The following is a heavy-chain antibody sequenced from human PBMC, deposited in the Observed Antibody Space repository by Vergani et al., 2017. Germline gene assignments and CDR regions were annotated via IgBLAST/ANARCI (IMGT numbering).Heavy chain of an antibody. J-gene: IGHJ6*02. V-gene: IGHV1-69-2*01. CDR3: ATPQAVTTGGMEV. CDR2: VDPEDGET. Sequence: EVQLVQSGAEVKKPGATMKISCKVSGYTFTDQYMHWVKQAPGKGLEWMGLVDPEDGETIYAEKFKGRVTIAADTSTDTARLELSSLRSEDTAVYYCATPQAVTTGGMEVWGQGTTVIVSS. D-gene: IGHD4-17*01. CDR1: GYTFTDQY.